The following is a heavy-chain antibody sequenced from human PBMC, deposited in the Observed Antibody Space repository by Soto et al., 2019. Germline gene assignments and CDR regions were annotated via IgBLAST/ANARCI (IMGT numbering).Heavy chain of an antibody. CDR2: IYPGDSDT. J-gene: IGHJ4*02. Sequence: GESLKISCKGSGYSFTSYWIGWVRQMPGKGLEWMGIIYPGDSDTRYSPSFQGQVTISADKSISTAYLQWSSLKASDTAMYYCARLVTIFGVVTPDPYFDYWGQGTLVTVSS. CDR1: GYSFTSYW. CDR3: ARLVTIFGVVTPDPYFDY. V-gene: IGHV5-51*01. D-gene: IGHD3-3*01.